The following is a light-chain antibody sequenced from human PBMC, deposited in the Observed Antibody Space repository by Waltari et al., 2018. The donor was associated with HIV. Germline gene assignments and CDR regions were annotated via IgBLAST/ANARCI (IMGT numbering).Light chain of an antibody. V-gene: IGKV3-11*01. CDR1: QSVSSY. Sequence: EIVLTQSPATLSLSPGERATLYCRASQSVSSYLAWYQQKPGQAPRLLIYDASNGAAGIPARFSVRGSGTDFTLTISSLEPEDFAVYYCQQRSNWPPLTFGGGTKVEIK. CDR3: QQRSNWPPLT. J-gene: IGKJ4*01. CDR2: DAS.